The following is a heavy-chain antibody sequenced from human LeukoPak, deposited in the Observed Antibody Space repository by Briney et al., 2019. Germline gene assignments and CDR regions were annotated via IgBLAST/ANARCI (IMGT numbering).Heavy chain of an antibody. V-gene: IGHV3-53*04. J-gene: IGHJ4*02. Sequence: GGSLRLSCAASGFTFSSYSMNWVRQAPGKGLEWVAVIYTGGSTYYAESVEGRFTISRHNSKNTLYLQMNSLRADDTAVYYCARDRPGGGELDFDYWGQGTLVTVSS. CDR1: GFTFSSYS. CDR3: ARDRPGGGELDFDY. CDR2: IYTGGST. D-gene: IGHD1-26*01.